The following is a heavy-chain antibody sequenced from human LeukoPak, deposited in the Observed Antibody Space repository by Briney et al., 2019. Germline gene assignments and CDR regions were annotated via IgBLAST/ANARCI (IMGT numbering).Heavy chain of an antibody. J-gene: IGHJ4*02. CDR3: ARNSTVTSPNTGYFDD. CDR2: VYYSGST. CDR1: GYSISSGDY. D-gene: IGHD4-17*01. Sequence: PSETLSLTCGVSGYSISSGDYWGWIRQPPGKGLEWIGSVYYSGSTHYNPSLRSRVTISVDTSRNQFSMKLSSVTAADTAVYYCARNSTVTSPNTGYFDDWGQGTLATVSS. V-gene: IGHV4-38-2*01.